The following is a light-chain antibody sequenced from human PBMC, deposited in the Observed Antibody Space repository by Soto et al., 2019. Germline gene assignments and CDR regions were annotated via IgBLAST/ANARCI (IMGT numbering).Light chain of an antibody. CDR3: QQRSNWPPT. J-gene: IGKJ2*01. CDR2: DAY. V-gene: IGKV3-11*01. CDR1: QSVSTY. Sequence: EIVLTQSPATLSLSPGERATLSCRASQSVSTYLAWYQQKPGQAPRLLIYDAYKRATGIPARFSGSGSGTDYTLTISSLEPEDFAVYYCQQRSNWPPTFGQGTKLEF.